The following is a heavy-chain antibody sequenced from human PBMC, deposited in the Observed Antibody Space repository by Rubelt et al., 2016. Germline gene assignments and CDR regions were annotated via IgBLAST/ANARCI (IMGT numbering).Heavy chain of an antibody. CDR3: ARLELREYYFDY. CDR1: GGSFSGYY. Sequence: LQQGGAGLLKPSETLSLTCAVYGGSFSGYYWSWIRQPPGKGLEWIGSIYYSGSTYYNPSLKSRVTISVDTSKNQFSLKLSSVTAADTAVYYCARLELREYYFDYWGQGTLVTVSS. V-gene: IGHV4-34*01. D-gene: IGHD1-7*01. CDR2: IYYSGST. J-gene: IGHJ4*02.